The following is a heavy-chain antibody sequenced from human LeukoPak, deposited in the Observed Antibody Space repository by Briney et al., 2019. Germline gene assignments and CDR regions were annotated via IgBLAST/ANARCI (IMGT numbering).Heavy chain of an antibody. D-gene: IGHD6-13*01. CDR1: GFTFSSYP. CDR3: ARDDSTGYSSSWFPRGSFFDY. Sequence: GGSLSLSCAASGFTFSSYPMHWVRQAPGKGLEWVGVISYDGSNKYYADSVKGRFTISRDNSKNTLYLQMNSLRAEGTAVYYCARDDSTGYSSSWFPRGSFFDYWGQGTLVTVSS. J-gene: IGHJ4*02. V-gene: IGHV3-30-3*01. CDR2: ISYDGSNK.